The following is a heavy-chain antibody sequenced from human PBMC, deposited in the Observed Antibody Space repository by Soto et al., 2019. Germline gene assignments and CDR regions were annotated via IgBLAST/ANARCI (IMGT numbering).Heavy chain of an antibody. J-gene: IGHJ6*02. D-gene: IGHD2-21*02. CDR2: ISWDGGST. CDR3: AKDIVVTAIRPYYYGMEV. CDR1: GFTFDDYA. Sequence: GGSLRLSCAASGFTFDDYAMHWVRQAPGKGLEWVSLISWDGGSTYYADSVKGRFTISRDNSKNSLYLQMNSLRAEDTALYYCAKDIVVTAIRPYYYGMEVWGQGTTVTVSS. V-gene: IGHV3-43D*03.